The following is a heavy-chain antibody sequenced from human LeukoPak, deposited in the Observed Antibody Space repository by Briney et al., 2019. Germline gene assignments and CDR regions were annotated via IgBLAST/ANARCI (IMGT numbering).Heavy chain of an antibody. CDR2: IYYSGST. D-gene: IGHD6-13*01. CDR3: ARLGFIAAAGTDAFDI. CDR1: GVSISSYY. V-gene: IGHV4-59*08. Sequence: PSETLSLTCTVSGVSISSYYWSWLRQPPGKGLEWIGYIYYSGSTNYNPSLKSRVTISVDTSKNQFSLKLSSVTAADTAVYYCARLGFIAAAGTDAFDIWGQGTMVTVSS. J-gene: IGHJ3*02.